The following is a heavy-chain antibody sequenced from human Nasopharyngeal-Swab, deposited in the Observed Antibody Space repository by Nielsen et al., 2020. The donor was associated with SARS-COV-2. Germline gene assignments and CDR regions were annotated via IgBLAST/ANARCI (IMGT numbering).Heavy chain of an antibody. Sequence: VRQAPGKGLGWVAVIWYDGSNKYYADSVKGRFTIPRDNSKNTLYLQMNSLRAEDTAVYYCARDQYGDYGGYWGQGTLVTVSS. CDR3: ARDQYGDYGGY. V-gene: IGHV3-33*01. CDR2: IWYDGSNK. J-gene: IGHJ4*02. D-gene: IGHD4-17*01.